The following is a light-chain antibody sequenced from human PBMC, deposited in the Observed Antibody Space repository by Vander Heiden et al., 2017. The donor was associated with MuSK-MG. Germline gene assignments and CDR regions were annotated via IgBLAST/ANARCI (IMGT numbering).Light chain of an antibody. J-gene: IGLJ1*01. Sequence: QSALTQPASVSGSPGQSITLPCTGTSSDVGGYNYVSWYQQHPGKAPKLMIYEVSNRPSGVSSRFSGSRSGNTASLTISGLQAEDEADYYCSSYTSSSTDVFGTGTKVTVL. CDR3: SSYTSSSTDV. CDR2: EVS. CDR1: SSDVGGYNY. V-gene: IGLV2-14*01.